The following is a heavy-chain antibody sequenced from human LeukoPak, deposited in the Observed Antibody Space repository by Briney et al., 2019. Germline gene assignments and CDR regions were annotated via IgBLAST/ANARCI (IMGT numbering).Heavy chain of an antibody. CDR3: ARGTGTGWRFDF. D-gene: IGHD3/OR15-3a*01. CDR1: GFTFSSYS. J-gene: IGHJ4*02. Sequence: GGSLRLSCAASGFTFSSYSMNWVRQAPGKGLEWVSSISSWSSYINYADSVKGRFTISRDNAKNSLYLQMNSLRDDDTAVYYCARGTGTGWRFDFWGQGTLVTVSS. CDR2: ISSWSSYI. V-gene: IGHV3-21*01.